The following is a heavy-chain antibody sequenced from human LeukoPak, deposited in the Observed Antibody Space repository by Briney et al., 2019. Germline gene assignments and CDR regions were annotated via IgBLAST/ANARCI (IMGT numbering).Heavy chain of an antibody. Sequence: PGGSLRLSCAASGFTFSSYSMNWVRQAPGKGLEWVSSISSSSSYIYYADSVKGRFTISRDNAKNSLYLQMNGLRAEDTAVYYCARDKLGDAFDIWGQGTMVTVSS. J-gene: IGHJ3*02. CDR3: ARDKLGDAFDI. D-gene: IGHD6-13*01. CDR2: ISSSSSYI. V-gene: IGHV3-21*01. CDR1: GFTFSSYS.